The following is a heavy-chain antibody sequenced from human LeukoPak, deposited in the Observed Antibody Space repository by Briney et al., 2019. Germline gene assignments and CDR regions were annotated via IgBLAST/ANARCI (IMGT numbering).Heavy chain of an antibody. D-gene: IGHD5-24*01. Sequence: AASVKVSCKASGYTFTSYDINWVRQATGQGLEWMGWMNPNSGNTGYAQKFQGRVTITRNTSISTAYMELSSLRSEDTAVYYCARGRRWLQSSDFDYWGQGTLVTVSS. V-gene: IGHV1-8*03. CDR3: ARGRRWLQSSDFDY. J-gene: IGHJ4*02. CDR1: GYTFTSYD. CDR2: MNPNSGNT.